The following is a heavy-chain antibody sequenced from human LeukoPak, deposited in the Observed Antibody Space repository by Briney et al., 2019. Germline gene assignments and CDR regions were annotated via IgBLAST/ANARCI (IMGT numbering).Heavy chain of an antibody. D-gene: IGHD4-11*01. Sequence: GASVKVSCKASGYTFTSYAMHWVRQAPGQRLEWMGIINPSGGSTNYAQKFQGRVTMTRDTSTSTVYMELSSLRSEDSAVYYCARWTTTYLDYWGQGTLVIVSS. J-gene: IGHJ4*02. CDR1: GYTFTSYA. V-gene: IGHV1-46*01. CDR3: ARWTTTYLDY. CDR2: INPSGGST.